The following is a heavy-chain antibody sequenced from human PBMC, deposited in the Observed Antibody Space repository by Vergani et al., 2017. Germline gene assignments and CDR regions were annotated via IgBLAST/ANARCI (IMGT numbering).Heavy chain of an antibody. D-gene: IGHD3-10*01. V-gene: IGHV3-23*01. CDR3: AKQYFVSGNYLFDY. J-gene: IGHJ4*02. CDR1: EFTFSNYA. Sequence: EVQLLESGGGLVQPGGSLRLTCAASEFTFSNYAMNWVRQAPGKGLGWVSGISGSGVRADYTDSVKGRFTISRDNSNNMLFLKMNNLISEDTAIYYCAKQYFVSGNYLFDYGGQGTLFTVS. CDR2: ISGSGVRA.